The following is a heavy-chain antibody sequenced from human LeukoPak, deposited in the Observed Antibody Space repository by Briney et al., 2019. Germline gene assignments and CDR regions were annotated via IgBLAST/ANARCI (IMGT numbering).Heavy chain of an antibody. J-gene: IGHJ4*02. CDR1: GFTFSSYN. CDR2: ISSSSTYI. V-gene: IGHV3-21*01. CDR3: ARGYRVLANFDY. D-gene: IGHD3-16*02. Sequence: GGSLRLSCAASGFTFSSYNMNWVRQAPGKGLEWVSSISSSSTYIYYADSVKGRFTISRDNAKHSLYLQMDSLRAEDTAVYYCARGYRVLANFDYWGQGTLVTVSS.